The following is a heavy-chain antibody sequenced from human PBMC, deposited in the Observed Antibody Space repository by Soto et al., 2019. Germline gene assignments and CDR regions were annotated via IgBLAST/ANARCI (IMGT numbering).Heavy chain of an antibody. J-gene: IGHJ4*02. Sequence: PSQTLSLTCAISGDSVSTNTASWNCVRQSPSRGLEWLGRTYSRSTWYNDYAVSVKSRIIINPDTSNNQFSLQLNSVTPEGTAVYYCAKGDNLGPKTGYAFDAWGQGILVTVSS. CDR3: AKGDNLGPKTGYAFDA. CDR1: GDSVSTNTAS. V-gene: IGHV6-1*01. D-gene: IGHD5-12*01. CDR2: TYSRSTWYN.